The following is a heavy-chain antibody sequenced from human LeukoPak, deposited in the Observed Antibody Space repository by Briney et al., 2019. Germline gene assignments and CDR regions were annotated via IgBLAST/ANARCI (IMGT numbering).Heavy chain of an antibody. CDR3: ARDPYNGYYGDDYYYYMDV. J-gene: IGHJ6*03. V-gene: IGHV3-21*01. CDR2: ISSGSTYI. CDR1: GLTFRSYS. Sequence: GGSLRLSCAASGLTFRSYSMNWIRQAPGKGLEWVSSISSGSTYIYFADSVKGRFTISRDNAKNSLSLQMNSLRAEDTAVYYCARDPYNGYYGDDYYYYMDVWGKGTTVTISS. D-gene: IGHD4-17*01.